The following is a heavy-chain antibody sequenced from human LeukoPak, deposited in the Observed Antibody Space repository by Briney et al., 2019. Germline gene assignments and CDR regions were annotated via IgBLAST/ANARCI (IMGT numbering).Heavy chain of an antibody. V-gene: IGHV4-34*01. J-gene: IGHJ2*01. CDR2: INHSGST. D-gene: IGHD6-19*01. Sequence: SSETLSLTCAVYGGSFSGYYWSWIRQPPGKGLEWIGEINHSGSTNYNPSLKSRVTISVNTSKNQFALELSSLTAADPAVYYCAKALNSQWLVRIRYWYSDLWGRGTMVTVSS. CDR1: GGSFSGYY. CDR3: AKALNSQWLVRIRYWYSDL.